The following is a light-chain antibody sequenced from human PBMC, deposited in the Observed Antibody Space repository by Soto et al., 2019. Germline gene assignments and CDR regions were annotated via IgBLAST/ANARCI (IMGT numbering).Light chain of an antibody. CDR2: EAS. J-gene: IGKJ2*01. CDR3: QQYKSYSPYT. CDR1: QSVTSR. Sequence: DLQMTQSPSTLSASVEDRVTNTYRASQSVTSRLAWYHQKPGKAPKLLIHEASSLESGVPSRFSASGSGTEFTLTISSLQPDDFATYYCQQYKSYSPYTFGQGTNLEIK. V-gene: IGKV1-5*03.